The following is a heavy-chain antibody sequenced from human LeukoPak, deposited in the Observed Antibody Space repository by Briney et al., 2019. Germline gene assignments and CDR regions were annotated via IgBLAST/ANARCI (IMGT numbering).Heavy chain of an antibody. D-gene: IGHD1-26*01. CDR3: ATDPTPYEWELHP. CDR2: FDPEDGET. Sequence: GVSVKVSCKVSGYTLTELSMHWVRQAPGQGLEWMGGFDPEDGETIYAQKFQGRVTMTEDTSTDTAYMELCSLRSEDTAVYYCATDPTPYEWELHPWGQGTLVTVCS. CDR1: GYTLTELS. J-gene: IGHJ5*02. V-gene: IGHV1-24*01.